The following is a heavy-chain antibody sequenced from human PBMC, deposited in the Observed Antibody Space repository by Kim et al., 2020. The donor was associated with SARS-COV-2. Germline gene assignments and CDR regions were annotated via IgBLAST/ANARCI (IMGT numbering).Heavy chain of an antibody. J-gene: IGHJ4*02. Sequence: SETLSLTCTVSGESIGSSNCHWGWIRQPPGKGLEWIGSIYYLGGTFYNPSLKSRVTISLDSSKNHFVLNLNSVTAADTAVYYCARQLPPFDNWGQGALVTISS. CDR1: GESIGSSNCH. V-gene: IGHV4-39*01. D-gene: IGHD2-15*01. CDR2: IYYLGGT. CDR3: ARQLPPFDN.